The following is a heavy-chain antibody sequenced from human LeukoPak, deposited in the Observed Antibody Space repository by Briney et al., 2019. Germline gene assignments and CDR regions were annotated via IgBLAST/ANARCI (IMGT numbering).Heavy chain of an antibody. V-gene: IGHV3-23*01. J-gene: IGHJ4*02. D-gene: IGHD3-22*01. CDR2: ISGSGGHT. CDR3: ECEDSSDYYSFDY. CDR1: GFSFSTYA. Sequence: PGGSLRLSCAASGFSFSTYAMSWVRQAPGKGLEWVSAISGSGGHTNYADSVKGRFTISRDNSKNTLYLQMNSLRAEDTAVYFCECEDSSDYYSFDYWGQGTLVTVSS.